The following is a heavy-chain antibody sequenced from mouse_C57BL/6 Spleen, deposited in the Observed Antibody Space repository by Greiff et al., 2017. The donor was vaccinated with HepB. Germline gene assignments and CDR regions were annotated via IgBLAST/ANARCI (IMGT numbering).Heavy chain of an antibody. V-gene: IGHV1-69*01. J-gene: IGHJ2*01. CDR2: IDPSDSYT. CDR1: GYTFTSYW. CDR3: ARSLWDPYYFDY. D-gene: IGHD4-1*01. Sequence: QVQLQQPGAELVMPGASVKLSCKASGYTFTSYWMHWVKQRPGQGLEWIGEIDPSDSYTNYNQKFKGKSTLTVDKSSSTAYMQLSSLTSEDSAVYYCARSLWDPYYFDYWGQGTTLTVSS.